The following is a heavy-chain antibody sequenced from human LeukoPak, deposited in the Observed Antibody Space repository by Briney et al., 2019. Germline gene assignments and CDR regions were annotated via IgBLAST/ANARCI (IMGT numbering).Heavy chain of an antibody. CDR2: IHNYETTE. Sequence: GGSLTLSCAASGFTFSSFGMHWVRQTPGKGLEWVTFIHNYETTEYYADSVKGRFTISRDNSKNTLYLQMSSLRAEDTAVYYCAKKKGVSAAGSDYWGQGTLVTVSS. J-gene: IGHJ4*02. CDR1: GFTFSSFG. V-gene: IGHV3-30*02. D-gene: IGHD6-13*01. CDR3: AKKKGVSAAGSDY.